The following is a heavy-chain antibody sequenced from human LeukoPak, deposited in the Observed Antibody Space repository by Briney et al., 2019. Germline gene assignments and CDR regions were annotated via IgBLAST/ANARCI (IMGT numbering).Heavy chain of an antibody. V-gene: IGHV4-59*11. CDR3: ARAHYDFWGGYYFDY. CDR2: IYYSGST. D-gene: IGHD3-3*01. CDR1: GGSISSHY. Sequence: SETLSLTCTVSGGSISSHYWSWIRQPPGKGLEWIGYIYYSGSTNYNTSLKSRVTISVDTSKNQFSLKLSSVTAADTAVYYCARAHYDFWGGYYFDYWGQGTLVTVSS. J-gene: IGHJ4*02.